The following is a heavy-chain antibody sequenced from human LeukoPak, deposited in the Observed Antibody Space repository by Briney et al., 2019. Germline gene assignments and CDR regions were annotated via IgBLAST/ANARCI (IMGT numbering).Heavy chain of an antibody. J-gene: IGHJ6*03. CDR2: IKSKTDGGTT. CDR3: TTGGSSGWLGSTDYMDV. Sequence: PGGSLRLSCAASGFTFSSYWMSWVRQAPGKGLEWVGRIKSKTDGGTTDYAAPVKGRFTISRDDSKNTLYLQMNSLKTEDTAVYYCTTGGSSGWLGSTDYMDVWGKGTTVTVSS. V-gene: IGHV3-15*01. D-gene: IGHD6-19*01. CDR1: GFTFSSYW.